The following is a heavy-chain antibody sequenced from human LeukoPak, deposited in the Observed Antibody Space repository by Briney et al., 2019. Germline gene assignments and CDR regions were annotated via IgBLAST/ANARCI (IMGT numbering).Heavy chain of an antibody. V-gene: IGHV5-51*01. CDR2: IYPGDSDT. D-gene: IGHD6-19*01. J-gene: IGHJ3*02. Sequence: GESLKISCKGSGYIFTSYWIGWVRQMPGKGLEWTGIIYPGDSDTRYSPSFQGQVTISADKSISTAYLQWSSLKASDTAMYYCARTPYSSGWYAAFDIWGQGTMVTVSS. CDR3: ARTPYSSGWYAAFDI. CDR1: GYIFTSYW.